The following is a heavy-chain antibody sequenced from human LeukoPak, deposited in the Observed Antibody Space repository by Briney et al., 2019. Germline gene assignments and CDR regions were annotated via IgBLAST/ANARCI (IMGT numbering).Heavy chain of an antibody. CDR2: IYTSGST. D-gene: IGHD6-13*01. Sequence: SETLSLTCTVSGGSISSYYWSWIRQPAGKGLEWIGRIYTSGSTNYNPSLKSRVTMSVDTSKNQFSLKLSSVTAVDTAVYYCARDSSPYSSSCWFDPWGQGTLVTVSS. V-gene: IGHV4-4*07. CDR3: ARDSSPYSSSCWFDP. CDR1: GGSISSYY. J-gene: IGHJ5*02.